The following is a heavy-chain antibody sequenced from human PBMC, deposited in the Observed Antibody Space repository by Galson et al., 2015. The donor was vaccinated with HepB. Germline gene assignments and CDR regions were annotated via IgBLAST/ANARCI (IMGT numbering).Heavy chain of an antibody. D-gene: IGHD2-2*01. CDR3: ARVICSTSCYGYWYFGL. Sequence: ETLSLTCTVSGGSISSYYWSWIRQPPGKGLEWIGYIYYSGSTNYNPSLKSQVTTSVDTSKNQFSLKLSSVTAADTAVYYCARVICSTSCYGYWYFGLWGRGTLVTVSS. J-gene: IGHJ2*01. V-gene: IGHV4-59*01. CDR2: IYYSGST. CDR1: GGSISSYY.